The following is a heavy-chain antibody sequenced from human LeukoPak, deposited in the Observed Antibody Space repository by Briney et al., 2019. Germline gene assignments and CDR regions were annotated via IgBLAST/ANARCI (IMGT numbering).Heavy chain of an antibody. Sequence: PGGSLRLSCAASGFTFSSYAMSRVRQAPGKGLEWVSAISGSGGSTYYADSVKGRFTISRDNSKNTLYLQMNSLRAEDTAVYYCAKPRAGRDYYGSGSYYKPDLSFDYWGQGTLVTVSS. CDR1: GFTFSSYA. CDR3: AKPRAGRDYYGSGSYYKPDLSFDY. J-gene: IGHJ4*02. CDR2: ISGSGGST. D-gene: IGHD3-10*01. V-gene: IGHV3-23*01.